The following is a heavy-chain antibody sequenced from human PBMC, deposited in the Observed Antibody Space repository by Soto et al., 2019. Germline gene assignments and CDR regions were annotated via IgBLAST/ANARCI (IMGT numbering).Heavy chain of an antibody. V-gene: IGHV3-33*01. Sequence: GSRRLSCAASRFTFSNYGMHWVRQAPGKGLEWVAVIWYDGSKKYYADSVKGRFTISRDNSKNTLYLQMSSLRAEDTAVYYCARDRLDCSTTSCYIPFDYWGQGTLVTVSS. J-gene: IGHJ4*02. CDR1: RFTFSNYG. CDR2: IWYDGSKK. CDR3: ARDRLDCSTTSCYIPFDY. D-gene: IGHD2-2*02.